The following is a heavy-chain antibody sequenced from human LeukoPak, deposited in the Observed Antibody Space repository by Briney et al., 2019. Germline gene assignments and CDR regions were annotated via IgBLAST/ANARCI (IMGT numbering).Heavy chain of an antibody. CDR2: ISYDGSNK. Sequence: GGSLRLSCAASGFTFSSYGMHWVRQAPGKGLEWVAVISYDGSNKYYADSVKGRFTISRDNSKNTLYLQMNSLRAEDTAVYYCARDPGSFVVVPAAMGDYWGQGTLVTVSS. CDR3: ARDPGSFVVVPAAMGDY. CDR1: GFTFSSYG. J-gene: IGHJ4*02. D-gene: IGHD2-2*01. V-gene: IGHV3-30*03.